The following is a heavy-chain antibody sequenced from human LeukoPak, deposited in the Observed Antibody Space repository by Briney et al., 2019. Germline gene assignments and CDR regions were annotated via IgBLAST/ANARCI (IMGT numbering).Heavy chain of an antibody. CDR1: GYSISSSSYY. CDR3: ARGYCSGGSCYSYYYYNYMDV. D-gene: IGHD2-15*01. Sequence: SETLSLTCTVSGYSISSSSYYWGWIRQPPGKGLEWIGSISYSGSTYYNPSLKSRVTISVDTSKNQFSLKLSSVTAADTAVYYCARGYCSGGSCYSYYYYNYMDVWGKGTTVTVSS. V-gene: IGHV4-39*07. CDR2: ISYSGST. J-gene: IGHJ6*03.